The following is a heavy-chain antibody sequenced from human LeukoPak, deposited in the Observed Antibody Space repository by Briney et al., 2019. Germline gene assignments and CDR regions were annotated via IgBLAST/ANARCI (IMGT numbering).Heavy chain of an antibody. CDR1: GYTFTSYG. D-gene: IGHD3-22*01. CDR3: AVPLYYYDSSGYHPALAYYYYGMDV. CDR2: ISAYNGNT. V-gene: IGHV1-18*01. Sequence: ASVKVSCKASGYTFTSYGISWVRQAPAQGLEWMGWISAYNGNTNYAQKLQGRVTMTTDTSTSTAYMELRSLRSDDTAVYYCAVPLYYYDSSGYHPALAYYYYGMDVWGQGTTVTVSS. J-gene: IGHJ6*02.